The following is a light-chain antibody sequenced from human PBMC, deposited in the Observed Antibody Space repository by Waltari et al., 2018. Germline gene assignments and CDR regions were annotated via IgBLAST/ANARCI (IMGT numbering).Light chain of an antibody. V-gene: IGLV2-8*01. J-gene: IGLJ3*02. Sequence: QSDLTQPPSASGSPGQSVTISCTGTNSDVGGYKYVSWYRQPPGKAPQLIIYEVNKTPSGVPDRFSGSKFGNTASLTVSGLQAEDEADYYCTSYGGSSNLVFGGGTKLTVL. CDR3: TSYGGSSNLV. CDR2: EVN. CDR1: NSDVGGYKY.